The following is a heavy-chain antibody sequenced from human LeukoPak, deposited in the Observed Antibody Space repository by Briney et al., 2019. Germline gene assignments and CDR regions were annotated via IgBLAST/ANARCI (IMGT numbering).Heavy chain of an antibody. Sequence: GGPLRLSCAASGFTFSSYGMHWVRQAPGKGLEWVAVISYDGSNKYYADSVKGRFTISRDNSKNTLYLQMNSLRAEDTAVYYCARGFSSGFDFDYWGQGTLVTVSS. D-gene: IGHD6-19*01. J-gene: IGHJ4*02. V-gene: IGHV3-30*03. CDR3: ARGFSSGFDFDY. CDR1: GFTFSSYG. CDR2: ISYDGSNK.